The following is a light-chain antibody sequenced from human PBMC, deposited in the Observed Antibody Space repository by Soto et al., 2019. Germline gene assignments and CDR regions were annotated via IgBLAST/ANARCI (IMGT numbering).Light chain of an antibody. CDR3: NSYTSRSTDV. J-gene: IGLJ1*01. CDR2: DVS. Sequence: QSALTQPASVSGSPGQSSTISCTGTTSDVGRYNYVSWYQQHPGKAPKLIIYDVSNRPSGVSNRFSGSKSGNTASLTISGLQAEDEADYYCNSYTSRSTDVFGTGTKVTVL. CDR1: TSDVGRYNY. V-gene: IGLV2-14*01.